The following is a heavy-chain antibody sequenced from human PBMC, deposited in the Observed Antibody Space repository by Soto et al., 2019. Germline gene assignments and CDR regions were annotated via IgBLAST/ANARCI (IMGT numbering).Heavy chain of an antibody. J-gene: IGHJ4*02. Sequence: EVQLVESGGGLVQPGGSLKLSCAVSGFTFSSHAMNWVRQAPGKGLEWVAYIHGTRSIIYYADSVKGRFIISRDNAKNSLYLQMDSLRDEDTALYYCARDARNADYDYWGQGTLVTVSS. CDR2: IHGTRSII. CDR1: GFTFSSHA. CDR3: ARDARNADYDY. V-gene: IGHV3-48*02. D-gene: IGHD3-16*01.